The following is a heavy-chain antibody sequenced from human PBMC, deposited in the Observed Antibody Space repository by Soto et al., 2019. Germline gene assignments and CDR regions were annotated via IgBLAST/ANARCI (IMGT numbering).Heavy chain of an antibody. CDR2: TYYSGST. V-gene: IGHV4-59*01. Sequence: PSETLSLTCTVSGGSMIAYYWNWMRQPPGKGLQWIGHTYYSGSTTYNPSLKSRVTISVDSSKNQFSLKLDSVTPADTAVYSCARVRGTAGKWYFDYWGRGTLVTVS. J-gene: IGHJ4*02. D-gene: IGHD6-13*01. CDR1: GGSMIAYY. CDR3: ARVRGTAGKWYFDY.